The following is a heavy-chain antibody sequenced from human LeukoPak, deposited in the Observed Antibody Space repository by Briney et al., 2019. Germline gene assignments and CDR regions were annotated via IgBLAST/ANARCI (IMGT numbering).Heavy chain of an antibody. V-gene: IGHV1-2*04. CDR1: GYTFTGYY. D-gene: IGHD5-12*01. Sequence: ASVKISCKASGYTFTGYYMHWVRQAPGQGLEWMGWINPNSGGTNYAQKFQGWVTMTRDTSISTAYMELSRLRSDDTAMYYCARGGYSGYESTDYWGQGTLVTVSS. J-gene: IGHJ4*02. CDR3: ARGGYSGYESTDY. CDR2: INPNSGGT.